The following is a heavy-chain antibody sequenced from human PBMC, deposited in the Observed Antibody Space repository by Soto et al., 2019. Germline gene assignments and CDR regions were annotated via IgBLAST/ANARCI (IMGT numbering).Heavy chain of an antibody. V-gene: IGHV3-48*02. CDR2: ISSSSSTI. J-gene: IGHJ4*02. D-gene: IGHD3-22*01. CDR3: ARVTQYYDSSGYGY. CDR1: GFTFSSYS. Sequence: GGSLGLSCAASGFTFSSYSMNWVRQAPGKGLEWVSYISSSSSTIYYADSVKGRFTISRDNAKNSLYLQMKSLRDEDTAVYYCARVTQYYDSSGYGYWGQGTLVSVSP.